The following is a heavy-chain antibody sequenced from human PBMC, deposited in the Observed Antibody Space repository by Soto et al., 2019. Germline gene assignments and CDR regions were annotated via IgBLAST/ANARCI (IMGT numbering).Heavy chain of an antibody. CDR3: ERGAYEWSDYYHYGMDV. CDR1: GGSISSGGYY. CDR2: IYYSGST. V-gene: IGHV4-31*03. J-gene: IGHJ6*02. D-gene: IGHD5-12*01. Sequence: PSETLSLTCTVSGGSISSGGYYWSWIRQHPGKGLEWIGYIYYSGSTYYNPSLKSRVTISVDTSKNQFSLKLSSVTAADTAVYYCERGAYEWSDYYHYGMDVWGQGTTVTVSS.